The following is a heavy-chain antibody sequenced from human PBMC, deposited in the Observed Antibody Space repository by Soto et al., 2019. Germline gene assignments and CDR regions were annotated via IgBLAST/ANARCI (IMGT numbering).Heavy chain of an antibody. V-gene: IGHV4-31*03. Sequence: QVQLQESGPGLVKPSQTLSLTCTVSGGSISSGGYYWSWIRQHPGKGLEWIGYIYYSGSTYYNPSLKSRVTISVDTSKNQFSLKLSSVTAADTAVYYCAREVVVVAASSYNWFDHWGQGTLVTVSS. CDR3: AREVVVVAASSYNWFDH. CDR2: IYYSGST. D-gene: IGHD2-15*01. J-gene: IGHJ5*02. CDR1: GGSISSGGYY.